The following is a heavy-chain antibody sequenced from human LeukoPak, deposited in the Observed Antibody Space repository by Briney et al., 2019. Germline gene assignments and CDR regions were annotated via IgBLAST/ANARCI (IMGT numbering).Heavy chain of an antibody. D-gene: IGHD6-13*01. CDR3: ARDQSGSSNDY. J-gene: IGHJ4*02. CDR2: ISSSSTYI. V-gene: IGHV3-21*01. Sequence: GGSLRLSCAASGFTFSSYSMNWVRQAPGKGLEWVSSISSSSTYIYYADSLKGRFTISRDNAKNSLYLQMNNLRAEDTAVYYCARDQSGSSNDYWGQGTLVTVSS. CDR1: GFTFSSYS.